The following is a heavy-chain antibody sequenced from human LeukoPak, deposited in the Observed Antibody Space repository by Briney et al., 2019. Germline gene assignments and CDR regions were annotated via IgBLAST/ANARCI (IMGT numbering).Heavy chain of an antibody. CDR2: ISYDGSNK. D-gene: IGHD3-9*01. V-gene: IGHV3-30*18. CDR1: GFTFSSYG. Sequence: GRSLRLSCAASGFTFSSYGMHWVRQAPGKGLEWVAVISYDGSNKYYADSVKGRFTISRDNSKNTLYLQMNGLRAEDTAVYYCAKDAESLRYFDRRGGFDYWGQGTLVTVSS. CDR3: AKDAESLRYFDRRGGFDY. J-gene: IGHJ4*02.